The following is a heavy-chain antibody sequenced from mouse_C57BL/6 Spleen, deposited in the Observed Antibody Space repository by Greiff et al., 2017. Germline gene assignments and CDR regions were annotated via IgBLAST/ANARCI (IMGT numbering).Heavy chain of an antibody. Sequence: EVQLQQSGAELVKPWASVTFSCTASGFNIKAYYMHWVKQRTEQGLVWIGRLAPEDGETKYAPTFQGTAPITADTSSNTAYLQLSSLTSVATAVFYWARSRAGAWFAYWGKGSL. CDR3: ARSRAGAWFAY. CDR2: LAPEDGET. V-gene: IGHV14-2*01. J-gene: IGHJ3*01. CDR1: GFNIKAYY.